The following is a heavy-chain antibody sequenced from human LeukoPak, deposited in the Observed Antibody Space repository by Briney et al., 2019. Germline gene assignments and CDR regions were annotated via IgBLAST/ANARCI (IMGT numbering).Heavy chain of an antibody. Sequence: SETLSLTCTVSGYSISSGYYWGWIRQPPGKGLEWIGGIYHSGSTSYNSSLKSRLTLSIDTSKNQISLKLNSVTAADTAVYYCASTDILTGDNWFDPWDQGTLVTVSS. CDR1: GYSISSGYY. CDR3: ASTDILTGDNWFDP. D-gene: IGHD3-9*01. V-gene: IGHV4-38-2*02. CDR2: IYHSGST. J-gene: IGHJ5*02.